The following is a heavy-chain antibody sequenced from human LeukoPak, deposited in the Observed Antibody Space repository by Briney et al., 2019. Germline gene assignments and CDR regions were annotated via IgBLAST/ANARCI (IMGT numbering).Heavy chain of an antibody. CDR1: GGSIGSYY. CDR3: ASNFYGSGSLDY. CDR2: ISYSGST. D-gene: IGHD3-10*01. V-gene: IGHV4-59*01. Sequence: SETLSLTCTVSGGSIGSYYWSWIRQPPGKGLEWIGHISYSGSTNYNPSLKSRVTISVDTSKNQFSLKLSSVTAADTAVYYCASNFYGSGSLDYWGQGTLVTVSS. J-gene: IGHJ4*02.